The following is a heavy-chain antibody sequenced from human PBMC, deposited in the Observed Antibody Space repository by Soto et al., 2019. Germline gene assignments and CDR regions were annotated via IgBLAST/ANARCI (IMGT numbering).Heavy chain of an antibody. CDR2: IYPGDSDT. CDR1: GYSFTSYW. Sequence: PGESLKISCKGSGYSFTSYWIGWVRQMPGKGLEWMGIIYPGDSDTRYSPSFQGQVTISADKSISTAYLQWSSLKASDTAMYYCARLSFSDSSGDNWFDPWGQGTLVTVSS. D-gene: IGHD3-22*01. V-gene: IGHV5-51*01. J-gene: IGHJ5*02. CDR3: ARLSFSDSSGDNWFDP.